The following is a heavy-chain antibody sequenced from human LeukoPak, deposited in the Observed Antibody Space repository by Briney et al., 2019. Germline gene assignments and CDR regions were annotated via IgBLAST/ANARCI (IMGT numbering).Heavy chain of an antibody. CDR3: AKWGREQQLPYLDY. Sequence: GGSLRLSCAASGFTFSSYAMSWVRQAPGKGLEWVSAISGSGGSTYYADSVKGRFTISRDNSKNTLYLQMNSLRAEDTAVYYCAKWGREQQLPYLDYWGQGTLVTVSS. J-gene: IGHJ4*02. V-gene: IGHV3-23*01. CDR1: GFTFSSYA. D-gene: IGHD6-13*01. CDR2: ISGSGGST.